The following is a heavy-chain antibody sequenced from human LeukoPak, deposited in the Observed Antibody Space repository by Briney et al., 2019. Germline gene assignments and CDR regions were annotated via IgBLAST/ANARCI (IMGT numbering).Heavy chain of an antibody. CDR1: GGSISSYY. D-gene: IGHD6-13*01. CDR3: ASTRIAAVRVVNY. Sequence: SETLSLTCTVSGGSISSYYWSWIRQPPGKGLEWIGYIYYSGSTNYNPSLKSRVTISVDTSKNQFSLKLSSVTAADTAVYYCASTRIAAVRVVNYWGQGTLVTVSS. J-gene: IGHJ4*02. CDR2: IYYSGST. V-gene: IGHV4-59*08.